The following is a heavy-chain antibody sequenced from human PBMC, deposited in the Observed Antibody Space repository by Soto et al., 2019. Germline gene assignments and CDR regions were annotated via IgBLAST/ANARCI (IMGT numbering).Heavy chain of an antibody. V-gene: IGHV4-31*11. D-gene: IGHD5-18*01. Sequence: SETLSLTCAAYGGSFSSGGYYWSWIRQHPGKGLEWIGYIYYSGSTYYNPSLKSRVTISVDTSKNQFSLKLTSVTAADTAVYYCARSGYSYGPNPLRYWGQGSLVTVCS. CDR3: ARSGYSYGPNPLRY. CDR1: GGSFSSGGYY. J-gene: IGHJ4*02. CDR2: IYYSGST.